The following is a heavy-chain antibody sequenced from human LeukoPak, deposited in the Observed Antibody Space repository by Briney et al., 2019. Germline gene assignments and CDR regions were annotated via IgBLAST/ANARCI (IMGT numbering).Heavy chain of an antibody. Sequence: PSETLSLTCTVSGGSISSGGYYWSWIRQHPGKGLEWIGYIYYSGSTYYNPSLKSRVTISVDTSKNQFSLKLGSVTAADTAVYYCARGYYYDSSGYLFDYWGQGTLVTVSS. V-gene: IGHV4-31*03. CDR2: IYYSGST. CDR1: GGSISSGGYY. J-gene: IGHJ4*02. CDR3: ARGYYYDSSGYLFDY. D-gene: IGHD3-22*01.